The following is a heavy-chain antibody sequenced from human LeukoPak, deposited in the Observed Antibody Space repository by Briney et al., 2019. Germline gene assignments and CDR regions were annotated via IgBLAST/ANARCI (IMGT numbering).Heavy chain of an antibody. CDR2: IYHSGST. J-gene: IGHJ6*04. V-gene: IGHV4-4*02. D-gene: IGHD5-18*01. Sequence: PSGTLSLTCAVSGGSISSNNWWSWVRQPPGKGLEWIGEIYHSGSTNYNPSLKSRVTISVDTSKNQFSLKLSSVTAADTAVYYCARDPLSYTAMAKRYYYGMDVWGKGTTVTVSS. CDR1: GGSISSNNW. CDR3: ARDPLSYTAMAKRYYYGMDV.